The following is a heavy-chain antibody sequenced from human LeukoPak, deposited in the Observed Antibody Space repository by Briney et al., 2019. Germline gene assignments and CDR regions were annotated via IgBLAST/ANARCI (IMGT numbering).Heavy chain of an antibody. D-gene: IGHD4-17*01. J-gene: IGHJ4*02. CDR1: GFTFSSYA. Sequence: PGGSLRLSCAASGFTFSSYAMSRLRQAPGKGLEWVSAISGSGGSTYYADSVKGRFTISRDNSKNTLYLQMNSLRAEDTAVYYCARYGDYNLNYWGQGTLVTVSS. CDR2: ISGSGGST. V-gene: IGHV3-23*01. CDR3: ARYGDYNLNY.